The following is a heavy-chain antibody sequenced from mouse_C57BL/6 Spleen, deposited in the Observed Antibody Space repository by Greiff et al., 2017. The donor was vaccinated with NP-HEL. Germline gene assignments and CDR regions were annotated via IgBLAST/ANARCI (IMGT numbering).Heavy chain of an antibody. CDR1: GYTFTSYW. V-gene: IGHV1-50*01. CDR2: IDPSDSYT. Sequence: QVQLQQPGAELVKPGASVKLSCKASGYTFTSYWMQWVKQRPGQGLEWIGEIDPSDSYTNYNQKFKGKATLTVDTSSSTAYMQLSSLTSEDSAVYYCARLGHHRGLAWFAYWGQGTLVTVSA. J-gene: IGHJ3*01. CDR3: ARLGHHRGLAWFAY.